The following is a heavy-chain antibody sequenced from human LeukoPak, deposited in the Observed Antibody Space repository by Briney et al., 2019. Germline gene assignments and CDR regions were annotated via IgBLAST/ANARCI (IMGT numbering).Heavy chain of an antibody. CDR1: GGSISSSNW. V-gene: IGHV4-4*02. J-gene: IGHJ4*02. Sequence: SGTLSLTCAVSGGSISSSNWWSWVRQPPGKGLEWIGEIYHSRSTNYNPSLKSRVTISVDKSKNQFSLKLSSVTAADTAVYYCARVLSSGWYGGYFDYWGQGTLVTVSS. CDR2: IYHSRST. D-gene: IGHD6-19*01. CDR3: ARVLSSGWYGGYFDY.